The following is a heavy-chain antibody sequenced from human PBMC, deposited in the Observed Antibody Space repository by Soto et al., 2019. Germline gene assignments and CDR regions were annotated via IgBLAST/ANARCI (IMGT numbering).Heavy chain of an antibody. CDR3: ARDFDDYGDNWFDP. CDR1: GFTFSSYG. V-gene: IGHV3-33*01. D-gene: IGHD4-17*01. CDR2: IWYDGSNK. J-gene: IGHJ5*02. Sequence: GGSLRLSCAASGFTFSSYGMHWVRQAPGKGLEWVAVIWYDGSNKYYADSVKGRFTISRDNSKNTLYLQMNSLRAEDTAVYYCARDFDDYGDNWFDPWGQGTLVTVSS.